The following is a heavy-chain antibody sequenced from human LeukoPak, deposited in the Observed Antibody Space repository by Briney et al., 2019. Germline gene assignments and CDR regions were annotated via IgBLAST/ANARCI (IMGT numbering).Heavy chain of an antibody. J-gene: IGHJ6*03. CDR1: GYILTNNW. CDR2: IYPGHSDT. D-gene: IGHD3-9*01. Sequence: GESLKISCKVSGYILTNNWIGWVRQVPGKGLEWMGLIYPGHSDTKYSPSFQGQVTFSVDKSINTAYLQWSSLKASDTAMYYCARPRYFDSYYYMDVWGKGTTVTISS. V-gene: IGHV5-51*01. CDR3: ARPRYFDSYYYMDV.